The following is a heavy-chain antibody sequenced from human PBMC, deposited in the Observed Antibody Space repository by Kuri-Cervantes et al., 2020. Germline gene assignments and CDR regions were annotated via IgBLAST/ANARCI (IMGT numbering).Heavy chain of an antibody. J-gene: IGHJ4*02. CDR3: AREGSGGRTQVDY. V-gene: IGHV3-33*01. D-gene: IGHD2-15*01. Sequence: GGSLRLSCAASGFTFSSYGMHWVRQAPGEGLEWVAVIWYDGSNKYYADSVKGRFTISRDNSKNTLYLQMNSLRAEDTAVYYCAREGSGGRTQVDYWGQGTLVTVSS. CDR2: IWYDGSNK. CDR1: GFTFSSYG.